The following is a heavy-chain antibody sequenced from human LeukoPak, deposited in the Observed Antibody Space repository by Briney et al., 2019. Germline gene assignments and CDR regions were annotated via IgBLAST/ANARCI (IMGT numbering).Heavy chain of an antibody. V-gene: IGHV3-23*01. CDR2: ISGSGGST. D-gene: IGHD1-26*01. J-gene: IGHJ4*02. Sequence: GGSLRLSCAASGFTFSSYAMSWVRQAPGKGLEWVSGISGSGGSTYYADSVKGRFTIPRDNSKNTLYLQMNSLRAEDTAVYYCAIYSGGYYGFDYWGQGTLVTVSS. CDR3: AIYSGGYYGFDY. CDR1: GFTFSSYA.